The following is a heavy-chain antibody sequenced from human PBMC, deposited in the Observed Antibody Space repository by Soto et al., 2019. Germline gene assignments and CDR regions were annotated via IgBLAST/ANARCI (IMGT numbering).Heavy chain of an antibody. V-gene: IGHV3-30*18. Sequence: GGSLRLSCAASGFTFSSYGMHWVRQAPGEGLEWVAVISYDGSNKYYADSVKGRFTISRDNSKNTLYLQMNSLRAEDTAVYYCAKDRGVTVLNYYFDYWGQGTLVTVSS. CDR1: GFTFSSYG. D-gene: IGHD2-21*02. CDR3: AKDRGVTVLNYYFDY. J-gene: IGHJ4*02. CDR2: ISYDGSNK.